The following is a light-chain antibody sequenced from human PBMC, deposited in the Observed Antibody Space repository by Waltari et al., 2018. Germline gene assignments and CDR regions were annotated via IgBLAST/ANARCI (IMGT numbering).Light chain of an antibody. J-gene: IGLJ3*02. CDR2: EVY. CDR3: CSYAGSNSWV. V-gene: IGLV2-23*02. CDR1: SSNIGRYNL. Sequence: QSALIQPASVSGSPGQSITISCTGTSSNIGRYNLVSWYQQYPGKAPKVMIYEVYKRPSGVFNRFSGSKSGNTASLTISGLQAEDETDYYCCSYAGSNSWVFGGGTKVTVL.